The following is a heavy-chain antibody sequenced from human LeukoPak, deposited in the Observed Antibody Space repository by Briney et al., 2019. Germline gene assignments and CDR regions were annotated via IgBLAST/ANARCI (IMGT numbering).Heavy chain of an antibody. V-gene: IGHV3-48*01. CDR1: GFTFVSYN. CDR3: ARDGNRDGDMDV. Sequence: GGSLRLSCAASGFTFVSYNMNWVRQAPGKGLEWVSYISSSSSLIYYAGSVKGRFTVSRDSAKRSLYLQMNSLRAEDTAVYYCARDGNRDGDMDVWGKATTVTVSS. CDR2: ISSSSSLI. D-gene: IGHD1-1*01. J-gene: IGHJ6*03.